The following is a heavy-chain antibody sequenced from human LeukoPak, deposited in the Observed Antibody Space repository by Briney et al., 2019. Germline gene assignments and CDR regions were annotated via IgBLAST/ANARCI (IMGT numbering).Heavy chain of an antibody. Sequence: GGSLRLSCAASGFSVSSNYKSGVRQAPGKGLEWVSVIYSGGSTYYADSVKGRFTISRDNSKNTLYLQINSLRAEDTAVYWFARAVTTSPGWAQGTLVTVSS. CDR2: IYSGGST. CDR1: GFSVSSNY. D-gene: IGHD4-17*01. V-gene: IGHV3-53*01. CDR3: ARAVTTSPG. J-gene: IGHJ4*02.